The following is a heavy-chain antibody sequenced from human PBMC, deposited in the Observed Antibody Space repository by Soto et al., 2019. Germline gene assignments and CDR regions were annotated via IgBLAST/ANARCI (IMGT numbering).Heavy chain of an antibody. CDR2: IIPIFGTA. CDR3: ARCWSSGYLADY. Sequence: QVQLVQSGAEVKKPGSSAKVSCKASGGTFSSYAISWVRQAPGQGLEWMGGIIPIFGTANYAQKFQGRVTITADESTSTAYMALSSLRSEDTAVYYCARCWSSGYLADYWGQGTLVTVSS. V-gene: IGHV1-69*01. J-gene: IGHJ4*02. D-gene: IGHD3-22*01. CDR1: GGTFSSYA.